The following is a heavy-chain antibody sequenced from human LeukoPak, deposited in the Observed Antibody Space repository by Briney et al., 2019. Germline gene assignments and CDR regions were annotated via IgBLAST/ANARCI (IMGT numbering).Heavy chain of an antibody. D-gene: IGHD4-17*01. CDR1: GGSISSSSYY. CDR2: IYCSGST. Sequence: SETLSLTCTVSGGSISSSSYYWGWVRQPPGKGLEWIGSIYCSGSTYYNQSLNSRITISVDTSKNQFSLKLSSVTAADTAVYYCARHDYGDHHYYYYYMDVWGKGTTVTISS. J-gene: IGHJ6*03. CDR3: ARHDYGDHHYYYYYMDV. V-gene: IGHV4-39*01.